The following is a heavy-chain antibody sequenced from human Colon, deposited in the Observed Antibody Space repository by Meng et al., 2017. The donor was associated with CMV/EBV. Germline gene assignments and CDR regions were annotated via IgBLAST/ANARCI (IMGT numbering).Heavy chain of an antibody. V-gene: IGHV3-7*01. CDR1: GFSLSDYW. CDR2: IKQDGSGK. J-gene: IGHJ6*02. CDR3: ARGGCIGSNCYRNYYYYGMDV. Sequence: GGSLRLSCVVSGFSLSDYWMNWVRQAPGKGLEWVANIKQDGSGKHYVESVKGRFIVSRDNGKNSLHLQMNNLRAEDTGVYYCARGGCIGSNCYRNYYYYGMDVWGQGTTVTVSS. D-gene: IGHD2-15*01.